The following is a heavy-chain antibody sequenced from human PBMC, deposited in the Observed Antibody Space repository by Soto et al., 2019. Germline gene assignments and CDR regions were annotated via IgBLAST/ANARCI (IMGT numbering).Heavy chain of an antibody. J-gene: IGHJ5*02. D-gene: IGHD3-10*01. CDR1: GYSFTSYW. Sequence: GESLKISCKGSGYSFTSYWIGWVRQMPGKGLEWMGIIYPGDSDTRYSPSFQGQVTISADKSISTAYLQWSSLKASDTAMYYCARPGLLWFGGALNWFDPWGQGTLVTVSS. CDR2: IYPGDSDT. V-gene: IGHV5-51*01. CDR3: ARPGLLWFGGALNWFDP.